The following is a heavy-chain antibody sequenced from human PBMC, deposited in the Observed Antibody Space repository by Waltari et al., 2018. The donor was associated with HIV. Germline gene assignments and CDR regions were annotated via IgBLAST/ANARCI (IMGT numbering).Heavy chain of an antibody. D-gene: IGHD3-22*01. J-gene: IGHJ4*02. CDR1: GFTVSRNY. CDR2: IDSGGST. CDR3: ASSPSSGTRNDY. Sequence: EVQLVETGGGLIQPGGSLRLSCAASGFTVSRNYMSWVRQAPGKGLEWVSVIDSGGSTYYADSVKGRFTISRDNSKNTLYLQMNSLRAEDTAVYYCASSPSSGTRNDYWGQGTLVTVSS. V-gene: IGHV3-53*02.